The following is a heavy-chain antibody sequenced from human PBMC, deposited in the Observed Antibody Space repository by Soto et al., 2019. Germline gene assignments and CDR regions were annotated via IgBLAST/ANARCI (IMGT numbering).Heavy chain of an antibody. CDR3: AREGVQLWLQAFDI. CDR2: INPSGGST. D-gene: IGHD5-18*01. Sequence: GASVKVSCKXSGYTFTSYAMHWVRQAPGQRLEWMGWINPSGGSTSYAQKFQGRVTMTRDTSTSTVYMELSSLRSEDTAVYYCAREGVQLWLQAFDIWGQGTMVTVSS. CDR1: GYTFTSYA. J-gene: IGHJ3*02. V-gene: IGHV1-46*01.